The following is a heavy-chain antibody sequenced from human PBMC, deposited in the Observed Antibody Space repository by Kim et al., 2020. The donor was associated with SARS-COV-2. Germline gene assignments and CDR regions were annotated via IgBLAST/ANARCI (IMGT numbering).Heavy chain of an antibody. CDR2: IYYSGST. CDR3: ARLPYYYGSGSYTQPV. J-gene: IGHJ6*02. V-gene: IGHV4-59*13. CDR1: GGSISSYY. D-gene: IGHD3-10*01. Sequence: SETLSLTCTVSGGSISSYYWSWIRQPPGKGLEWIGYIYYSGSTNYNPSLKSRVTISVDTSKNQFSLKLSSVTAADTAVYYCARLPYYYGSGSYTQPVWGQGTTVTVSS.